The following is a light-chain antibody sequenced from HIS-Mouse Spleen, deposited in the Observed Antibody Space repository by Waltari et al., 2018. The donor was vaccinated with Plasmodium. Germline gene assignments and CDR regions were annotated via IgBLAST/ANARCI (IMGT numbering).Light chain of an antibody. J-gene: IGLJ3*02. CDR3: YSAADNNRV. CDR2: NAG. CDR1: VLAKKY. V-gene: IGLV3-27*01. Sequence: SYELTQPSSVSVSPGQTARITCSGDVLAKKYARWFQQKPGQAPVLVIYNAGERPSGIPVRFSGSSSGTTVTLTISGAQVEDEADYYCYSAADNNRVFGGGTKLTVL.